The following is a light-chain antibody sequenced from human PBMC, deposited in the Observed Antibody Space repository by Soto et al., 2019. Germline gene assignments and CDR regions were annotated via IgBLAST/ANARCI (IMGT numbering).Light chain of an antibody. Sequence: DIVMTQSPLSLPVTPGEPASISCRSSQSLLHSNGYNYLDWYLQKPWQSPQLLIYLGSNRASGVPDRFSGSGSGTDFTLKISRVEAEDVGVYYCMQPLQSWTFGQGTKLEIK. CDR3: MQPLQSWT. CDR1: QSLLHSNGYNY. CDR2: LGS. J-gene: IGKJ1*01. V-gene: IGKV2-28*01.